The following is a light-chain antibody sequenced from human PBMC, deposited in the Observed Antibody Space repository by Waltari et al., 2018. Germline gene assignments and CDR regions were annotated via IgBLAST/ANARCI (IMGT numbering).Light chain of an antibody. CDR2: EDN. J-gene: IGLJ3*02. CDR1: SSAVGRYNL. CDR3: CSYAGSSIWV. Sequence: QSALTQPASVSGSPGRSIPLSCTGTSSAVGRYNLFSWYQQHPGNAPKLMIYEDNKRPSGVSNRFSGSKSGNTASLTISGLQAEDEADYYCCSYAGSSIWVFGGGTKLTVL. V-gene: IGLV2-23*01.